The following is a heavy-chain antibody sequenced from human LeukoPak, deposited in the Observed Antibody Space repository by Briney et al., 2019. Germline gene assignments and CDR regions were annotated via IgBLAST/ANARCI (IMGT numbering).Heavy chain of an antibody. CDR1: GDSISSYY. D-gene: IGHD6-19*01. CDR3: ARDSSGWCGDRFDP. Sequence: SETLSLTCAVSGDSISSYYWSWIRQPAGKGLEWIGRIYTSGSTNYNPSLKSRVTISVDTSKNQFSLKLSSVTAADTAVYYCARDSSGWCGDRFDPWGQGTLVTVSS. J-gene: IGHJ5*02. V-gene: IGHV4-4*07. CDR2: IYTSGST.